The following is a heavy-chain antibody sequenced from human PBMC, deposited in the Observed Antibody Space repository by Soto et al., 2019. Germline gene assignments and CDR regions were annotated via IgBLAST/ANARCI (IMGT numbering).Heavy chain of an antibody. CDR3: ARENNRGYYDFWSGQIFGMDV. Sequence: ASVKVSCKASGYTFTSYGISWVRQAPGQGLEWMGWISAYNGNTNYAQKLQGRVTMTTDTSTSTAYMELRSLRSDDTAVYYRARENNRGYYDFWSGQIFGMDVWGQGTTVTVAS. V-gene: IGHV1-18*01. CDR1: GYTFTSYG. D-gene: IGHD3-3*01. J-gene: IGHJ6*02. CDR2: ISAYNGNT.